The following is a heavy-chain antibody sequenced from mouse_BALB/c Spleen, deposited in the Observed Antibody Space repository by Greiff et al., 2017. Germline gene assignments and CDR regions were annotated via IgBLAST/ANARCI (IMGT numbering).Heavy chain of an antibody. CDR2: INSNGGST. D-gene: IGHD4-1*01. J-gene: IGHJ3*01. V-gene: IGHV5-6-3*01. Sequence: EVQLVESGGGLVKPGGSLKLSCAASGFTFSSYGMSWVRQTPDKRLELVATINSNGGSTYYPDSVKGRFTISRDNAKNTLYLQMSSLKSEDTAMYYCARVLTGSFAYWGQGTLVTVSA. CDR3: ARVLTGSFAY. CDR1: GFTFSSYG.